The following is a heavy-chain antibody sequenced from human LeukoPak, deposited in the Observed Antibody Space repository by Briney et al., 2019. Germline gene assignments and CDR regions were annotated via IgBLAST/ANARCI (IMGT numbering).Heavy chain of an antibody. CDR1: GFTFTSSA. CDR3: AAPGSYCGGDCYYDY. D-gene: IGHD2-21*02. Sequence: SVKVSCKASGFTFTSSAVQWVRPARGQRLEWIGWIVVGSGNTNYAQKFQERVTITRDMSTSTAYMELSSLRSEDTDVYYCAAPGSYCGGDCYYDYWGQGTLVTVSS. J-gene: IGHJ4*02. V-gene: IGHV1-58*01. CDR2: IVVGSGNT.